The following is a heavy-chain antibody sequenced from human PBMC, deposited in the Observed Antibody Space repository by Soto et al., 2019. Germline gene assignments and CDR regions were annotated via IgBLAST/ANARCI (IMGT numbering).Heavy chain of an antibody. CDR2: ISGSGIST. CDR1: GFTFRSYA. CDR3: AKEPVGPYWYFDI. V-gene: IGHV3-23*01. Sequence: DVQLLESGGGLVQPGGSLRLSCAASGFTFRSYAMSWVRQAPGQGLEWVSGISGSGISTHNADSVKGRFTVSRDNSMNTLYLQMNSLSDEDTAVYNCAKEPVGPYWYFDIWGRGTLVTVSS. J-gene: IGHJ2*01.